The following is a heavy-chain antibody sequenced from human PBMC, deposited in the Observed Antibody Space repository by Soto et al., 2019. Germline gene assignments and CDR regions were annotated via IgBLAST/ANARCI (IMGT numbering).Heavy chain of an antibody. J-gene: IGHJ6*02. V-gene: IGHV1-2*02. CDR3: ARFHVLRFLEWDKEEDYYYYYGMDV. CDR2: INPNSGGT. D-gene: IGHD3-3*01. CDR1: GYTFTGYY. Sequence: GASVKVSCKASGYTFTGYYMHWVRQAPGQGLEWMGWINPNSGGTNYAQKFQGRVTMTRDTSISTAYMELSRLRSDDTAVYYCARFHVLRFLEWDKEEDYYYYYGMDVWGQGTTVTVSS.